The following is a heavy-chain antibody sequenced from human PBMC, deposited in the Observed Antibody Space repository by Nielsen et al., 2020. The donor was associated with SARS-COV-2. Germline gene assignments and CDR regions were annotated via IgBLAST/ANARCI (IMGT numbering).Heavy chain of an antibody. D-gene: IGHD4-23*01. CDR1: GYTFTSYW. Sequence: GESLKISCQGSGYTFTSYWIGWVRQMPGKGLEWRGVIYPRDSDTRYNPSFQGQVTISADKSISTVYLQWSGLKASDSAMYYCARNTYGGSTDYWGQGTLVTVSS. CDR2: IYPRDSDT. J-gene: IGHJ4*02. CDR3: ARNTYGGSTDY. V-gene: IGHV5-51*01.